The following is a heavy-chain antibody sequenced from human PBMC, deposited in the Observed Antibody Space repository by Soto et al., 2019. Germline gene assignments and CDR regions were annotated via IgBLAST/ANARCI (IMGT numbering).Heavy chain of an antibody. V-gene: IGHV1-69*13. CDR2: IIPIFGTA. J-gene: IGHJ4*02. CDR1: GGTFSSYA. CDR3: ARGLTLAAAGTGGGFDY. Sequence: WASVKVSFKASGGTFSSYAISWLRQAPGQGLEWMGGIIPIFGTANYAQKFQGRVTITADESTSTAYMELSSLRSEDTAVYYCARGLTLAAAGTGGGFDYWGQGTLVTAPQ. D-gene: IGHD6-13*01.